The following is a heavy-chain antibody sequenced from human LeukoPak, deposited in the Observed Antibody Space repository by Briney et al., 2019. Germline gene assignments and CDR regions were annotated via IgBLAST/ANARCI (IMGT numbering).Heavy chain of an antibody. CDR2: ISSDGSFI. Sequence: PGGSLRLSCAASGSTFSSYTINWVRQAPGRGLEWVSSISSDGSFIFYGDSVRGRFTISRDNAKNSVYLQMKSLSADDTAVYYCAIFGGYSGYDLFDYWGQGALVTVSS. CDR3: AIFGGYSGYDLFDY. D-gene: IGHD5-12*01. V-gene: IGHV3-21*01. CDR1: GSTFSSYT. J-gene: IGHJ4*02.